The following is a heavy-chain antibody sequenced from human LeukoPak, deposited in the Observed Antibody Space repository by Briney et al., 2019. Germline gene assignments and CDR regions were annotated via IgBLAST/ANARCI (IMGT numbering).Heavy chain of an antibody. Sequence: GESLKISCKASGYSFTRYWISWVRQMPGKGLQWMGRIDPSDSYTNYSPSFQGHVTISADKSISTAYLQWSSLKASDTAMYYCARIYQWSDYWGQGTLVTVSS. J-gene: IGHJ4*02. D-gene: IGHD6-19*01. CDR3: ARIYQWSDY. CDR2: IDPSDSYT. CDR1: GYSFTRYW. V-gene: IGHV5-10-1*01.